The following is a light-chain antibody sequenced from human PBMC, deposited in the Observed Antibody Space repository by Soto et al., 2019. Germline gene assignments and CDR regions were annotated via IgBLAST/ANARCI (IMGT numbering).Light chain of an antibody. CDR2: AAS. J-gene: IGKJ1*01. CDR1: QGIRND. Sequence: DIQMTQSPSSLSASVGDRVTITCRASQGIRNDLSWYQQKPGKAPKRLIYAASSLQSGVPSRFSVSGSGTEFTLTISSLQPEDFATYYCQQYNSYSPWTFGQGTKVDIK. V-gene: IGKV1-17*01. CDR3: QQYNSYSPWT.